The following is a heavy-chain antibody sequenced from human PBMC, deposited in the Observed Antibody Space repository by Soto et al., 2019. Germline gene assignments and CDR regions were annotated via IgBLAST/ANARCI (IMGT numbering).Heavy chain of an antibody. CDR3: ARRIIALEIFDY. CDR1: GGSMTRYY. D-gene: IGHD3-10*01. CDR2: IYYTGNT. V-gene: IGHV4-59*08. J-gene: IGHJ4*02. Sequence: QVQLQESGPGLVKPSETLSLTCTVSGGSMTRYYWSWIRQPPGKGLAWIGFIYYTGNTKYNASLKSRVTISVDTSKNLFSLKLKSVTAADTAVYYCARRIIALEIFDYWGQGTVVTVAS.